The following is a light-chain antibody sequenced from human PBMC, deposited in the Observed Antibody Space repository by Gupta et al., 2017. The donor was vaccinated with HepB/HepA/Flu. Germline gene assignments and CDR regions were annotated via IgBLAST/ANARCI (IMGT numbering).Light chain of an antibody. CDR1: SDINVVNYN. J-gene: IGLJ2*01. CDR2: YISVSYN. Sequence: QPVLTQPPSSSPSPGESARLTCTFPSDINVVNYNIYWYHQKPASPPRSLLQYISVSYNGQGSGVRSRFSGSKYVSDTSRTSILSGHQSEDEADYYCITYPSNTFVVFGGGTKLTVL. V-gene: IGLV5-37*01. CDR3: ITYPSNTFVV.